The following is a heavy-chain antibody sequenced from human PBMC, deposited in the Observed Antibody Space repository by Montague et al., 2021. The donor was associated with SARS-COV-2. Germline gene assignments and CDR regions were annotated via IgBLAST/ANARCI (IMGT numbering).Heavy chain of an antibody. CDR2: IWYDGSNK. CDR1: GFTFSSYG. Sequence: SLRLSCAASGFTFSSYGMHWVRQAPGKGLEWVAVIWYDGSNKYYADSVKGRFTISRDNSKNTLYLQMNSLRAENTAVYYCARVLSYYGMDVWGQGTTVTVSS. J-gene: IGHJ6*02. V-gene: IGHV3-33*01. D-gene: IGHD3-10*01. CDR3: ARVLSYYGMDV.